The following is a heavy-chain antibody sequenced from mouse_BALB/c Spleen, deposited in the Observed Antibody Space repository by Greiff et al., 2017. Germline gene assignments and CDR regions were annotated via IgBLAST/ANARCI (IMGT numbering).Heavy chain of an antibody. Sequence: VMLVESGPGLVAPSQSLSITCTVSGFSLTSYGVHWVRQPPGKGLEWLGVIWAGGSTNYNSALMSRLSISKDNSKSQVFLKMNSLQTDDTAMYYCARYGSSYGGVYYYAMDYWGQGTSVTVSS. V-gene: IGHV2-9*02. D-gene: IGHD1-1*01. CDR3: ARYGSSYGGVYYYAMDY. J-gene: IGHJ4*01. CDR2: IWAGGST. CDR1: GFSLTSYG.